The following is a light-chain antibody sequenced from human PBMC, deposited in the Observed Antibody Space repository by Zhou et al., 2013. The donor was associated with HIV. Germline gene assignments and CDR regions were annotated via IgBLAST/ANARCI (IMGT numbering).Light chain of an antibody. CDR3: QQYGSSPWT. Sequence: EIVMTQSPATLSVSPGERATLSCRASQSVSRNLAWYQQKPGQAPRLLIYGAFSRATGIPDRFSGSGSGTDFTLTISRLEPEDFALYYCQQYGSSPWTFGQGTKVKSN. CDR2: GAF. V-gene: IGKV3-20*01. J-gene: IGKJ1*01. CDR1: QSVSRN.